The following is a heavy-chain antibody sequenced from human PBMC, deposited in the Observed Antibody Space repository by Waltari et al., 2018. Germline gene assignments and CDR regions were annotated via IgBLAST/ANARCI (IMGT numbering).Heavy chain of an antibody. V-gene: IGHV4-34*01. J-gene: IGHJ3*02. CDR3: ARPYCSSASCYGAFDI. CDR2: INHSGST. Sequence: VQLQQWGAGLLKPSETLSLPCAFYGGSFSGYHWCWIRQPPGTGLEWIGEINHSGSTNYNSALKSRVTISVDTSKNQFSLKLRSVTAADTAVYYCARPYCSSASCYGAFDIWGQGTMVTVSS. CDR1: GGSFSGYH. D-gene: IGHD2-2*01.